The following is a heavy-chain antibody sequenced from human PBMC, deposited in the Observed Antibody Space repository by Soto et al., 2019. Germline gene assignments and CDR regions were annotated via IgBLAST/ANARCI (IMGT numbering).Heavy chain of an antibody. V-gene: IGHV1-8*01. CDR2: MNPGSGDT. J-gene: IGHJ5*02. CDR1: GYSFTNNY. Sequence: ASVEVSCKASGYSFTNNYVTWVRQATGQGLEWMGWMNPGSGDTGYAQKFQGRVTMTRDISIATAYMELSSLRSDDTAIYYCARMATFGSLNWFDPWGQGTLVTVS. D-gene: IGHD3-16*01. CDR3: ARMATFGSLNWFDP.